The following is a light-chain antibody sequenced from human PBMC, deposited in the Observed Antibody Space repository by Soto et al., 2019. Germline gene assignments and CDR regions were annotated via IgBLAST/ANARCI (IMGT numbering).Light chain of an antibody. CDR1: QSVTGSY. CDR3: QQYTGPPTT. V-gene: IGKV3-20*01. Sequence: EIVLTQSPGTLSLSPGERATLSCRASQSVTGSYLAWYQQKPGQAPRLLMHGASTRTTGIPERFSGSGSGTDFTLTITRLEPEDSAVYFCQQYTGPPTTFGQGTRLEIK. CDR2: GAS. J-gene: IGKJ5*01.